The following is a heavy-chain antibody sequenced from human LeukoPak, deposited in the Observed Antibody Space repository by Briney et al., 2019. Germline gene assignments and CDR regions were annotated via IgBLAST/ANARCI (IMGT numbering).Heavy chain of an antibody. CDR1: GGSISSYY. J-gene: IGHJ5*02. V-gene: IGHV4-4*07. CDR2: IYTSGST. D-gene: IGHD6-13*01. Sequence: SETLSLTCTVSGGSISSYYWSWIRQPAGKGLEWIGRIYTSGSTNYNPSLKSRVTISVDTSKNQFSLKLSSVTAADTAVYYCAMYSSKYNWFDPWGQGTLVTVSS. CDR3: AMYSSKYNWFDP.